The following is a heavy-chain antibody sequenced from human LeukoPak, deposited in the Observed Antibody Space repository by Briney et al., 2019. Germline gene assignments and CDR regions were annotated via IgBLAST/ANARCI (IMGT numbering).Heavy chain of an antibody. CDR3: ASGPDYELRYFDWSSPYYFDY. V-gene: IGHV1-69*13. CDR1: GGTFSSYA. CDR2: IIPIFGTA. J-gene: IGHJ4*02. Sequence: ASVKVSCKASGGTFSSYAISWVRQAPGQGLEWMGGIIPIFGTANYAQKFQGRVTITADESTSTAYMELSSLRSEDTAVYYCASGPDYELRYFDWSSPYYFDYWGQGTLVTVSS. D-gene: IGHD3-9*01.